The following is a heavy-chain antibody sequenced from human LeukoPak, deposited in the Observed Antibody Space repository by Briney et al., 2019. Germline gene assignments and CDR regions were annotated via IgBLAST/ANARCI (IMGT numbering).Heavy chain of an antibody. Sequence: GGSLRLSCAASGFTFSSYEMNWVRQAPGKGLEWVSVIYSGGSTYYADSVKGRFTISRDISKNTLYLQINSLRAEDTALYYCARGGWGTYDPGNLDLWGQGTLVTVSS. J-gene: IGHJ1*01. CDR3: ARGGWGTYDPGNLDL. CDR2: IYSGGST. D-gene: IGHD6-19*01. V-gene: IGHV3-53*01. CDR1: GFTFSSYE.